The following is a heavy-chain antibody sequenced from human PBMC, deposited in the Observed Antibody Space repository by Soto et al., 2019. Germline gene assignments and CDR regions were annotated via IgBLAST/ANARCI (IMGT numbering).Heavy chain of an antibody. Sequence: GGSLRLSCAASGFTFSSYSMNWVRQAPGKGLEWVSSISSSSSYIYYADSVKGRFTISRDNAKNSLYLQMNSLRAEDTAVYYCARESLGAEISRASYGMDVWGQGTTVTVSS. J-gene: IGHJ6*02. CDR2: ISSSSSYI. D-gene: IGHD3-3*01. CDR1: GFTFSSYS. CDR3: ARESLGAEISRASYGMDV. V-gene: IGHV3-21*01.